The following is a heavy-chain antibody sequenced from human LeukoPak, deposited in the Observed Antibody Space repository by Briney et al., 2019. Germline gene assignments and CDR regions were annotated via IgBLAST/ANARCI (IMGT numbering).Heavy chain of an antibody. J-gene: IGHJ4*02. V-gene: IGHV3-69-1*01. CDR1: EFSVGSNY. CDR2: ISSSSYI. D-gene: IGHD5-12*01. CDR3: ASQGSGYDSPIDH. Sequence: GGSLRLSCAASEFSVGSNYMTWVRQAPGKGLEWVSSISSSSYIYYADSVKGRFTISRDNARNSLYLQMNSLRAEDTAVYYCASQGSGYDSPIDHWGQGTLVTVSS.